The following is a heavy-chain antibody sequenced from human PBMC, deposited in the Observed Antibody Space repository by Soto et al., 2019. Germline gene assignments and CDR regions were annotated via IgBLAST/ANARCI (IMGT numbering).Heavy chain of an antibody. V-gene: IGHV5-51*01. CDR2: VYPGDSDT. CDR3: ARPDITMVRGIIKGLYSGMGV. Sequence: PGESLKISCKGSVYSFSTYWIGWVRQMPGKGLEWMGIVYPGDSDTRYSPSFQGQVTISADKSISTAFLQWSSLKASDTAVYYCARPDITMVRGIIKGLYSGMGVWGQGTTVTVSS. J-gene: IGHJ6*02. CDR1: VYSFSTYW. D-gene: IGHD3-10*01.